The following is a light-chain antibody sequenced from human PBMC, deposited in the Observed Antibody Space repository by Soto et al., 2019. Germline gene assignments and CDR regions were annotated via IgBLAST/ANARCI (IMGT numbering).Light chain of an antibody. CDR1: QSVSSN. CDR2: GAS. Sequence: EIVMTQSPATLSVSPGERATLSCRASQSVSSNLAWYLQKPGQAPRLLIYGASTRATGIPARFSGSGSGTEFTLTISSLQSEDFAVYYCQQYNNWPPLFGPGTKVDIK. CDR3: QQYNNWPPL. V-gene: IGKV3-15*01. J-gene: IGKJ3*01.